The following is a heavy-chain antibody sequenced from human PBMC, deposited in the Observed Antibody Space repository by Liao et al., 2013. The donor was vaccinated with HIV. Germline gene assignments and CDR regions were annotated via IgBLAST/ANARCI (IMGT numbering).Heavy chain of an antibody. Sequence: QVQLQESGPGLVKPSETLSLTCTVSGGSISGYYWNWIRQPAGKGLEWIGRVYPSGTTNYNPSLMSRATVSLDTSTNRFSLKLSSVTAADTAIFYCARGNTSRVFDSWGQGTLVTVSS. CDR2: VYPSGTT. D-gene: IGHD6-13*01. V-gene: IGHV4-4*07. CDR1: GGSISGYY. J-gene: IGHJ4*02. CDR3: ARGNTSRVFDS.